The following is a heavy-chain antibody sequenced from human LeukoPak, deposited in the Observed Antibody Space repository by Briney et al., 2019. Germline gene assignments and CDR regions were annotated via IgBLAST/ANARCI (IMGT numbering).Heavy chain of an antibody. D-gene: IGHD5-18*01. Sequence: PGGSLRLSCAASGFTFSSYSMNWVRQPPGKGLEWIGTHSHSGSAYYNPSLRSRITMSLDTSKNQFSLKLSSVTAADTAVYYCPRRYSYGYYFDNWGKGTLATVS. J-gene: IGHJ4*02. CDR2: HSHSGSA. CDR1: GFTFSSYS. V-gene: IGHV4-59*10. CDR3: PRRYSYGYYFDN.